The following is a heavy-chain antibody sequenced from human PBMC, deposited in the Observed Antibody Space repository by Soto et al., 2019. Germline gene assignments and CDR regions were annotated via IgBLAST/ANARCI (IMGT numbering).Heavy chain of an antibody. CDR1: GGTFSSYA. Sequence: GASVKVSCKASGGTFSSYAISWVRQAPGQGLEWMGGIIPIFGTANYAQKFQGRVTITADESTSTAYMEPSSLRSEDTAVYYCARVTHDYGDAQPFDYWGQGTLVTSPQ. J-gene: IGHJ4*02. V-gene: IGHV1-69*13. CDR2: IIPIFGTA. CDR3: ARVTHDYGDAQPFDY. D-gene: IGHD4-17*01.